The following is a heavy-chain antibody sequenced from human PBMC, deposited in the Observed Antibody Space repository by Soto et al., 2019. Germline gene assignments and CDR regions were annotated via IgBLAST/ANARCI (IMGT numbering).Heavy chain of an antibody. J-gene: IGHJ4*02. CDR3: ARDEGLAYCGGDCYD. V-gene: IGHV1-18*01. Sequence: QVQLVQSGAEVKKPGASVKVSCKASGYTFTSYGISWVRQAPGQGLAWMGGISANNGNTNYAQKLQGRVTMTTDTSTSTAYMELRSLRSADTAGDYCARDEGLAYCGGDCYDWGQGTLVTVSS. CDR1: GYTFTSYG. CDR2: ISANNGNT. D-gene: IGHD2-21*02.